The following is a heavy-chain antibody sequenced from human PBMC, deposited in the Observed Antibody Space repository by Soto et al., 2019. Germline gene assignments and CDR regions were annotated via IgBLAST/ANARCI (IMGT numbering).Heavy chain of an antibody. CDR2: INPNSGGT. D-gene: IGHD3-3*01. J-gene: IGHJ6*02. V-gene: IGHV1-2*04. CDR3: ARDPGYYGCRSGYCYGMDV. Sequence: ASVKVSCKASGYTFTGYYMHWVRQAPGQGLEWMGWINPNSGGTNYAQKFQGWVTMTRDTSISTAYMELSRLRSDDTAVYYCARDPGYYGCRSGYCYGMDVWGQGTTVTVSS. CDR1: GYTFTGYY.